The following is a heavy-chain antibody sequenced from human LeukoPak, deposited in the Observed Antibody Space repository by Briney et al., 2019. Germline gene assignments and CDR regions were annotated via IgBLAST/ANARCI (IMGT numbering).Heavy chain of an antibody. CDR1: GGSFSGYY. V-gene: IGHV4-34*01. D-gene: IGHD2-8*01. J-gene: IGHJ4*02. CDR3: ATRRGTKPPDY. CDR2: INHSGST. Sequence: SETLSLTCAVYGGSFSGYYWSWIRQPPGKGLEWIGEINHSGSTNYNPSLKSRVTISVDTSKNQFSLKLSSVTAADTAVYYCATRRGTKPPDYWGQGTLVTVSS.